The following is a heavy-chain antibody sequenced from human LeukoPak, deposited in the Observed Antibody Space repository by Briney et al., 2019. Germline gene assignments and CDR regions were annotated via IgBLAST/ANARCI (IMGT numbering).Heavy chain of an antibody. CDR2: IYYSGGT. V-gene: IGHV4-59*08. Sequence: SETLSLTCTVSGGSISSYYWSWIRQPPGKGLEWIGYIYYSGGTNYNPSLKSRVTISVDTSKNQFSLKLSSVTAADTAVYYCARAFRGIDYWGQGTLVTVSS. CDR3: ARAFRGIDY. D-gene: IGHD3-16*01. J-gene: IGHJ4*02. CDR1: GGSISSYY.